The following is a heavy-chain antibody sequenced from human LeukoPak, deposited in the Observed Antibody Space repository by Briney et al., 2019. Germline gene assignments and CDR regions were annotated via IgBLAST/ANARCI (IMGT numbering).Heavy chain of an antibody. CDR3: AKTSPGYSYGLLDY. D-gene: IGHD5-18*01. CDR2: ISGSGGTT. CDR1: EFTFDNFA. V-gene: IGHV3-23*01. Sequence: QPGGSLRLSCAASEFTFDNFAMHWVRQAPGKGLEWVSAISGSGGTTYYADSVKGRFTISRDTSKNTLYLQMNSLRVEDTAVYYCAKTSPGYSYGLLDYWGQGTLVTVSS. J-gene: IGHJ4*02.